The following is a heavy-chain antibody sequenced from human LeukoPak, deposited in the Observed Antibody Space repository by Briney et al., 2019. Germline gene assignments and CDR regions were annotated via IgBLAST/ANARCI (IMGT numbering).Heavy chain of an antibody. CDR2: INPNSGGT. Sequence: GASVKVSWEASGYTFTGYYMHWARQAPGQGREWMGRINPNSGGTNYAQKFQGRGTMTRDTSISTAYMELSRLRSEHTAVYYCARFGYGDYPDYWGQGTLVTVPS. J-gene: IGHJ4*02. V-gene: IGHV1-2*06. D-gene: IGHD4-17*01. CDR1: GYTFTGYY. CDR3: ARFGYGDYPDY.